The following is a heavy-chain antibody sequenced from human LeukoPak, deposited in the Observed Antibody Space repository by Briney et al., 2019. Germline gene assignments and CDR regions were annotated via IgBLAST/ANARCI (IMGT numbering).Heavy chain of an antibody. V-gene: IGHV3-74*01. CDR1: GFTFSSYW. CDR3: TSDRVFYGLDV. J-gene: IGHJ6*02. CDR2: IKGDGSET. Sequence: GGSLRLSCAASGFTFSSYWMHWVRQAPGKGLVWVSRIKGDGSETSYAGSVEGRFTISRDNAKNTLYLQMSSLRADDTAVYYCTSDRVFYGLDVWGQGTTVIVSS.